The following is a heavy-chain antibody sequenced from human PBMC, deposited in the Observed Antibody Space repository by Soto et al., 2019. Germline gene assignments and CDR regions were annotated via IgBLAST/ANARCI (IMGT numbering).Heavy chain of an antibody. CDR2: IIPIFGTA. J-gene: IGHJ6*02. D-gene: IGHD3-16*01. CDR3: AREAGGVLGEWRSRSPLFAYYGMDV. CDR1: GGTFSSYA. Sequence: GASVKVSCKASGGTFSSYAISWVRQAPGQGLEWMGGIIPIFGTANYAQKFQGRVTITADESTSTAYMELSSLRSEDTAVYYCAREAGGVLGEWRSRSPLFAYYGMDVWGQGTTVTVSS. V-gene: IGHV1-69*13.